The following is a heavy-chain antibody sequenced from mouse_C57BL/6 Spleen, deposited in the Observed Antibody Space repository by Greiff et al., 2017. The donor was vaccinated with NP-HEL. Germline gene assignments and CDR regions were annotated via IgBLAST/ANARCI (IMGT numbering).Heavy chain of an antibody. V-gene: IGHV1-52*01. D-gene: IGHD1-1*01. Sequence: VQLQQSGAELVRPGSSVKLSCKASGYTFTSYWMHWVKQRPIQGLEWIGNIDPSDSETHYNQKFKDKATLTVDKSSSTAYMQLSSLTSEDSAVYYCARERDYYGSSLYAMDYWGQGTSVTVSS. CDR1: GYTFTSYW. CDR3: ARERDYYGSSLYAMDY. J-gene: IGHJ4*01. CDR2: IDPSDSET.